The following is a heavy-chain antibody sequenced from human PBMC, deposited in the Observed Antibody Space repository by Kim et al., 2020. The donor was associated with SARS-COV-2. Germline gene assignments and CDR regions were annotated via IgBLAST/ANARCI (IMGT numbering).Heavy chain of an antibody. Sequence: GGSLRLSCAASGFTLSDHYVDWVRQAPGKGLEWVGRSRNRANSYTTEYAASVKGRFTFSRDESTNSLYLQMDSLKTEDTAVYYCARVHSNSWKGAYFDDCGQGTLVTVSS. CDR3: ARVHSNSWKGAYFDD. J-gene: IGHJ4*02. V-gene: IGHV3-72*01. CDR1: GFTLSDHY. CDR2: SRNRANSYTT. D-gene: IGHD6-13*01.